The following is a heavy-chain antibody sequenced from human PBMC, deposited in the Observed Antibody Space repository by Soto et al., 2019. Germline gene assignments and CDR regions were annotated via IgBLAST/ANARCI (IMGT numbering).Heavy chain of an antibody. J-gene: IGHJ6*03. V-gene: IGHV4-39*01. Sequence: SETLSLTCTVSGGSISSSSYYWGWIRQPPGKWLEWIGSIYYSGSTYYNPSLKSRVTISVDTSKNQFSLKLSSVTAADTAVCYCARADSSGYYSYYYYYYYMDVWGKGTTVTVSS. CDR1: GGSISSSSYY. D-gene: IGHD3-22*01. CDR2: IYYSGST. CDR3: ARADSSGYYSYYYYYYYMDV.